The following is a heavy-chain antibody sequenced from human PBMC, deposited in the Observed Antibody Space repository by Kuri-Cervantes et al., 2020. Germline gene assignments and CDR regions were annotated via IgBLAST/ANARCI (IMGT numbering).Heavy chain of an antibody. CDR1: GDAVSSEVYH. CDR2: YFYHGST. V-gene: IGHV4-61*08. CDR3: AMYYIGGGGRGY. Sequence: SETLSLTCTVSGDAVSSEVYHCSWIRQAPGRGLEWVGHYFYHGSTKSHPSVKGRVSISIDASKNQFSLELTSVAAADTAMYYCAMYYIGGGGRGYWGQGSLVTVSS. J-gene: IGHJ4*02. D-gene: IGHD3-10*01.